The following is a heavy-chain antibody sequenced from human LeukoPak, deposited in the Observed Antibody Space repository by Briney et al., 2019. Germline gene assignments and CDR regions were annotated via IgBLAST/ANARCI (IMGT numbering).Heavy chain of an antibody. D-gene: IGHD3-10*01. J-gene: IGHJ4*02. CDR2: FDPEDGET. CDR3: ARGGPWGSGSYYLNFDY. Sequence: ASVKVSCKVSGYTLTELSMHWVRQAPGKGLEWMGGFDPEDGETIYAQKFQGRVTMTEDTSTDTAYMELSSLRSEDTALYYCARGGPWGSGSYYLNFDYWGQGTLVTVSS. CDR1: GYTLTELS. V-gene: IGHV1-24*01.